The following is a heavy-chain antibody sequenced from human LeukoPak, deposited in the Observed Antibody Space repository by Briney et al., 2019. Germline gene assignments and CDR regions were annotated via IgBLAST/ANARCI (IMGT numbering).Heavy chain of an antibody. V-gene: IGHV3-74*01. Sequence: PGGSLRLSCAASGYTFSSYSMNWVRQAPGKGLVWVSRINPAGSSTNYADSVKGRFTISRDNAMNTLYLHLNSLRAEDTAVYYCARDLGFSPDHWGQGTLVTVSS. CDR1: GYTFSSYS. D-gene: IGHD1-14*01. CDR3: ARDLGFSPDH. CDR2: INPAGSST. J-gene: IGHJ1*01.